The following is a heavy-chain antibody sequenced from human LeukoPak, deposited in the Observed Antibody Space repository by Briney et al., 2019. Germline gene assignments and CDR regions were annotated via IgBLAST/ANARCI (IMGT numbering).Heavy chain of an antibody. D-gene: IGHD6-19*01. CDR2: ISGVGGNR. CDR1: GFTFDDYA. J-gene: IGHJ4*02. Sequence: GGSLRLSCAVSGFTFDDYAMHWVRQAPGKGLEWVSLISGVGGNRYYAGSVKGRFTVSRDNSKNSLYLQMNRLRPEDTAFYYCAKGADPLTWRMTTVAGTRFDFWGQGTLVTVSS. CDR3: AKGADPLTWRMTTVAGTRFDF. V-gene: IGHV3-43*02.